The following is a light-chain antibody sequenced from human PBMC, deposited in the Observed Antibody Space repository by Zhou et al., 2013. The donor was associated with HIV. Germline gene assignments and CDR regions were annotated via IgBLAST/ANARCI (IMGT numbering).Light chain of an antibody. CDR1: SSDVGGYNY. V-gene: IGLV2-8*01. CDR3: SSYAGSNNYV. Sequence: QSALTQPPSASGSPRQSVTISCTGTSSDVGGYNYVSWYQQHPGKAPKLMIYAVSKRPSGVPDRFSGSKSGNTASLTVSGLQAEDEADYYCSSYAGSNNYVFGTGT. CDR2: AVS. J-gene: IGLJ1*01.